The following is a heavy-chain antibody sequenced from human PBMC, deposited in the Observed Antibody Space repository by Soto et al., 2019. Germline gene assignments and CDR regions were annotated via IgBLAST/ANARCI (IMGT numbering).Heavy chain of an antibody. CDR3: AKPKVAGTSLFEIRGLDY. D-gene: IGHD1-7*01. CDR1: GFTFGSYG. V-gene: IGHV3-23*01. CDR2: TSAGGGST. Sequence: GGSLRLSCAASGFTFGSYGMSWVRQAPGKGLEWVSVTSAGGGSTFYADSVRGRFTISRDNSKNTLYLQMTSLRVEDTALYFCAKPKVAGTSLFEIRGLDYWGQGTLVTVSS. J-gene: IGHJ4*02.